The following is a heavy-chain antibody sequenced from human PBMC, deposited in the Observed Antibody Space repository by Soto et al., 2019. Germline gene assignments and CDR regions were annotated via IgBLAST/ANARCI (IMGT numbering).Heavy chain of an antibody. CDR2: INPNGGSP. CDR3: ALPKNTLGWYNF. D-gene: IGHD6-19*01. CDR1: GYTFTNYH. J-gene: IGHJ4*02. V-gene: IGHV1-46*01. Sequence: QVQVVQSGAEVKKPGASVKVSCKTSGYTFTNYHVHWVRQAPGQGLEWMGAINPNGGSPTYAQHPQGRVTMTSDSSTSTVYLEMGSLRSADSAVYYCALPKNTLGWYNFWGQGTLFTVS.